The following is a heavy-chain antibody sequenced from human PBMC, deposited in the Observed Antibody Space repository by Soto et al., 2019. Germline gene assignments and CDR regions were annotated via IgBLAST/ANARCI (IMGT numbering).Heavy chain of an antibody. CDR3: AKGRGEINCANYYGLDV. V-gene: IGHV3-30*18. D-gene: IGHD1-20*01. Sequence: QVQLVESGGGVVQPGRSLRLSCAASGFTFPRFGMHWVRQAPGKGLEWVALITYEGSQIYYADAVKGRFTISRDNGDNTLSLQMDNLRTEDTATYFCAKGRGEINCANYYGLDVWGQGTTVTVSS. CDR1: GFTFPRFG. J-gene: IGHJ6*02. CDR2: ITYEGSQI.